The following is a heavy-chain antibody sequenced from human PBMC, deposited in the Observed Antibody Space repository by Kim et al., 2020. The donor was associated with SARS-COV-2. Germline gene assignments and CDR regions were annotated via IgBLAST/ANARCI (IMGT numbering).Heavy chain of an antibody. CDR3: VKDAGYGDHPGAFDI. D-gene: IGHD4-17*01. V-gene: IGHV3-64D*06. Sequence: AYVKGKLTITSDNSTNTLYLQMSSLRAADTAVYYCVKDAGYGDHPGAFDIWGQGTMVTVSS. J-gene: IGHJ3*02.